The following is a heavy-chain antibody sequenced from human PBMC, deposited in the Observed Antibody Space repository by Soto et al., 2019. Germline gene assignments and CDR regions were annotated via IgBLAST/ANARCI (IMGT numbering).Heavy chain of an antibody. CDR3: ARDRILVVQTINPTYYYYGLDV. CDR2: ISPYNGNT. CDR1: GYTFTSYD. Sequence: ASVKVSCKASGYTFTSYDISWVRQAPGQGLEWMGWISPYNGNTNYAQKLQGRVTMTTDTSTSTAYMELRSLRSDDTAVYYCARDRILVVQTINPTYYYYGLDVWGQGTKVTV. D-gene: IGHD2-2*01. V-gene: IGHV1-18*04. J-gene: IGHJ6*02.